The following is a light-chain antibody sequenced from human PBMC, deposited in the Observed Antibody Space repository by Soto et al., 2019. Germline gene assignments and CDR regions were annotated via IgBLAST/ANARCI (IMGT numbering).Light chain of an antibody. Sequence: DIQLTQSPSSXSASVGDRVSFTCRASQGIRNDLAWFQQKAGKAPRRLIYGASSLQSGVPNRFSGSGSGTEFTLTIDSLQPEDFAVYYCLQYNDYPRTFCQGTKVDIK. CDR2: GAS. CDR3: LQYNDYPRT. J-gene: IGKJ1*01. CDR1: QGIRND. V-gene: IGKV1-17*01.